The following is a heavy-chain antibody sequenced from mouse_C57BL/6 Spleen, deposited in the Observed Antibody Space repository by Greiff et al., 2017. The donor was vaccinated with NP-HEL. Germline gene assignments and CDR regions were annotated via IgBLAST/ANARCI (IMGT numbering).Heavy chain of an antibody. J-gene: IGHJ3*01. Sequence: QVQLQQPGAELVKPGASVKMSCKASGYTFTSYWITWVKQRPGQGLEWIGDIYPGSGSTNYNAKFKSKATLTVDTSSSTAYMQRSSLTSEDSAVYYCAREGDGCLFAYWGQGTLVTVSA. CDR1: GYTFTSYW. CDR2: IYPGSGST. V-gene: IGHV1-55*01. CDR3: AREGDGCLFAY. D-gene: IGHD2-3*01.